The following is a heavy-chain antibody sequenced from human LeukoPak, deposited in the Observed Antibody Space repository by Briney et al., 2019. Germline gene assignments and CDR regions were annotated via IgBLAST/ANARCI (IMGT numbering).Heavy chain of an antibody. Sequence: SGTLSLTCAVPGGSISSSNWWSWVRQPPGKGLEWIGEIYHSGSTNYNPSLKSRVTISADTSKNQFSLKLSSVTAADTAVYYCARVYSSSSTWWEYYYYYMDVWGKGTTVTVPS. CDR3: ARVYSSSSTWWEYYYYYMDV. V-gene: IGHV4-4*02. CDR1: GGSISSSNW. J-gene: IGHJ6*03. D-gene: IGHD6-6*01. CDR2: IYHSGST.